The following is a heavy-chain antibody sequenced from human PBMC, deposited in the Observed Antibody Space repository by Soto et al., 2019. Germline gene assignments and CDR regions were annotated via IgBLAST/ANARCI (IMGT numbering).Heavy chain of an antibody. Sequence: QVQLQEAGPGLVKPSQTLSLTFAVSGASINSDTYSWSWIRQLPGKGLEWIGYIYDSGSTYYNPSLKSRVTISEDTSNNQVSLTLNSVTAAHTAVYYCARTVVPTSVDYYYYYMDVWGKGTRVTVS. CDR1: GASINSDTYS. J-gene: IGHJ6*03. D-gene: IGHD2-2*01. V-gene: IGHV4-31*11. CDR3: ARTVVPTSVDYYYYYMDV. CDR2: IYDSGST.